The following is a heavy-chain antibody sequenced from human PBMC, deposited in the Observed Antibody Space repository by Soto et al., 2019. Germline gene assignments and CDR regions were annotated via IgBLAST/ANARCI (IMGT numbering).Heavy chain of an antibody. Sequence: QLQLQESGPGLVKPSETLSLTCTVSGGSISSSSYYWGWIRQPPGKGLEWIGSIYYSGSTYYNPSLKSXVTISVDTSKNQYSLKLSSVTAADTAVYYCASPKIAFYNWFDPWGQGTLVTVSS. CDR3: ASPKIAFYNWFDP. CDR1: GGSISSSSYY. D-gene: IGHD3-3*02. J-gene: IGHJ5*02. CDR2: IYYSGST. V-gene: IGHV4-39*01.